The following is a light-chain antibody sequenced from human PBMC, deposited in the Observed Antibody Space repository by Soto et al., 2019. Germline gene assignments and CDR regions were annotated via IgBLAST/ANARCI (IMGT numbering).Light chain of an antibody. V-gene: IGKV3-11*01. CDR1: QSVSFY. J-gene: IGKJ4*01. CDR2: DTS. CDR3: QQRSNWPRT. Sequence: EIVLTQSPATLSLSPGERAILSCRASQSVSFYLAWYQQKPGRAPRLLIYDTSNRATGIPARFSGSGSGTDFTLTISSLEPEDFAVYYCQQRSNWPRTFGGGTKVEIK.